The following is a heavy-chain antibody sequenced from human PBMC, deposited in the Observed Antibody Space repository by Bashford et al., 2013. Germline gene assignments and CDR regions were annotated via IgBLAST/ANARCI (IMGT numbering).Heavy chain of an antibody. CDR2: ISYDGSNK. Sequence: GSLRLSCAASGFTFSSYGMHWVRQAPGKGLEWVAVISYDGSNKYYADSVKGRFTMSRDNSKNTLFLQMTSLRAEDTAVYYCAKGIGTIYYFYYGMDVWGQGTTVTVSS. D-gene: IGHD1/OR15-1a*01. J-gene: IGHJ6*02. CDR3: AKGIGTIYYFYYGMDV. V-gene: IGHV3-30*18. CDR1: GFTFSSYG.